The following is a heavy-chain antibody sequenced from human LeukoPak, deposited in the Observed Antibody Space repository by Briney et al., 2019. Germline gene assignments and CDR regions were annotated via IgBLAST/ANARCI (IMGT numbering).Heavy chain of an antibody. CDR3: ARNAHQLPYYYYYMDV. V-gene: IGHV1-2*02. J-gene: IGHJ6*03. D-gene: IGHD2-2*01. CDR2: INPNSGGR. Sequence: GASVKASCKASGYTFTDYYMHWVRQAPGQGLEWMGWINPNSGGRNYAQKFQGRVTMTRDTSISTAYMELSRLRSDDTAVYYCARNAHQLPYYYYYMDVWGKGTTVTVSS. CDR1: GYTFTDYY.